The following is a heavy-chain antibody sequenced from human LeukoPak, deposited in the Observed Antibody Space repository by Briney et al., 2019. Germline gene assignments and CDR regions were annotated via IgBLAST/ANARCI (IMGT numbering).Heavy chain of an antibody. CDR2: IYHSGST. V-gene: IGHV4-30-2*01. CDR1: GGSISSGGYS. Sequence: SETLFLTCAVSGGSISSGGYSWSWIRQPPGKGLEWIGYIYHSGSTYYNPSLKSRVTISVDRSKNQFSLKLSSVTAADTAVYYCAREGADSGCIDYWGQGTLVTVSS. CDR3: AREGADSGCIDY. D-gene: IGHD6-19*01. J-gene: IGHJ4*02.